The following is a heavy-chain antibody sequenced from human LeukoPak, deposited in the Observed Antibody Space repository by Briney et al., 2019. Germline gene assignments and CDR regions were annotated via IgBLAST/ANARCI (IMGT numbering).Heavy chain of an antibody. CDR2: ISGSGGST. CDR3: AKGAIFGVVTSYYMDV. V-gene: IGHV3-23*01. Sequence: GGSLRLSCAASGFTLSSYAMSWVRQAPGKGLEWVYAISGSGGSTYYADSVKGRFTISRDNSKNTLYLQMNSLRAEDTAVYYCAKGAIFGVVTSYYMDVWGKGTTVTVSS. J-gene: IGHJ6*03. D-gene: IGHD3-3*01. CDR1: GFTLSSYA.